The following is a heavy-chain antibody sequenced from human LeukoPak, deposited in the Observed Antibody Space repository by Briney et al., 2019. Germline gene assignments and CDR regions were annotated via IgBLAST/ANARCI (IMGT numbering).Heavy chain of an antibody. CDR2: IYTSGST. CDR1: GGSISSYY. J-gene: IGHJ6*03. D-gene: IGHD3-9*01. CDR3: ARARSGLRYFDPTVDYYYYMDV. Sequence: SETLSLTCTVSGGSISSYYWSWIRQPAGKGLEGIGRIYTSGSTNYNPSLKRPVTISVHTSNNQFSLKLSSVTAADTAVYYCARARSGLRYFDPTVDYYYYMDVWGKGTTVTVSS. V-gene: IGHV4-4*07.